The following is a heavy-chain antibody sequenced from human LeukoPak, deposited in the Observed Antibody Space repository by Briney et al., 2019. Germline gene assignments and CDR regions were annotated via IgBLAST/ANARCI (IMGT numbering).Heavy chain of an antibody. J-gene: IGHJ5*02. Sequence: SETLSLTCTVSGGSISSYYWSWIRQPPGKGLEWIGYIYYSGSTNYNPSLKSRVTISVDTSKNQFSLKLSSVTAADTAVYYCATQTVSAETYYDFWSGYYGWFDPWGQGTLVTVSS. D-gene: IGHD3-3*01. CDR2: IYYSGST. CDR3: ATQTVSAETYYDFWSGYYGWFDP. V-gene: IGHV4-59*08. CDR1: GGSISSYY.